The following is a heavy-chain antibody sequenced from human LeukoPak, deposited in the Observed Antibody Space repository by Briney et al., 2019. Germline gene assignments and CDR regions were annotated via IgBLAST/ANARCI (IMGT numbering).Heavy chain of an antibody. V-gene: IGHV1-2*02. D-gene: IGHD3-9*01. CDR1: GYTFTVYY. CDR2: INPNSGGT. J-gene: IGHJ4*02. Sequence: ASVKVSCKASGYTFTVYYMHWVRQAPGQGLEWMGWINPNSGGTNYAQKFQGRVTMTRDTSISTAYMELSRLRSDDTAVYYCAADILTGYYSFDYWGQGTLVTVSS. CDR3: AADILTGYYSFDY.